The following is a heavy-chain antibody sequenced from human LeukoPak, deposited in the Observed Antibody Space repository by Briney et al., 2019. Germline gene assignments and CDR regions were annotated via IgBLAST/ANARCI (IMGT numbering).Heavy chain of an antibody. J-gene: IGHJ3*02. CDR3: ARVFSGWPFSDAFDI. D-gene: IGHD6-19*01. CDR1: GGTFSSYA. V-gene: IGHV1-69*13. Sequence: ASVKVSCKASGGTFSSYAISWVRQAPGQGLEWMGGIIPIFGTANYAQKFQGRVTITADESTSTAYMELSSLRSEDTAVYYCARVFSGWPFSDAFDIWGQGTMVTVSS. CDR2: IIPIFGTA.